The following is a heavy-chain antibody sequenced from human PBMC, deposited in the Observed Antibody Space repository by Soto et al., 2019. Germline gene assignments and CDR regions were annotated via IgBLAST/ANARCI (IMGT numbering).Heavy chain of an antibody. J-gene: IGHJ5*02. CDR3: ARHPYSNLWYNWLDP. V-gene: IGHV4-39*01. CDR1: GDSISSGFYF. D-gene: IGHD6-13*01. CDR2: IYYSGST. Sequence: PSETLSLTCTVSGDSISSGFYFWGWVRQPPGKGLEWIETIYYSGSTYYTPSLKSRVTISVDTSQNQFSLRLSSVTAADTAMYYCARHPYSNLWYNWLDPWGQGTLVTVSS.